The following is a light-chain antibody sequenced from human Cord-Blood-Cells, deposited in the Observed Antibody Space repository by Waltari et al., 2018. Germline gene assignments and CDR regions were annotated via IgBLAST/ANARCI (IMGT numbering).Light chain of an antibody. Sequence: SALTQPASVSGSPGQSITISCTGTSSDVGSYNLVSWYQQHPGKAPKLMIYEGSKRPSGVSNGFSGAKSGNTASLTIQGLQAEDEAYYYCCSYAGSRTWVFGGGTKLTVL. V-gene: IGLV2-23*01. CDR3: CSYAGSRTWV. J-gene: IGLJ3*02. CDR1: SSDVGSYNL. CDR2: EGS.